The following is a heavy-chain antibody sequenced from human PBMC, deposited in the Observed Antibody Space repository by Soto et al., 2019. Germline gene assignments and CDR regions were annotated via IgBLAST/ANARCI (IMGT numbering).Heavy chain of an antibody. Sequence: SLRLSYAASGFIFSSYAMSWVRQAPGKGLEWVSVISGSDDSTYYADSVKGRFTISRDNSKNTLYLQMNSLRAEDTAVYYCAKRSRSSTFDYWGQGTLVTVSS. V-gene: IGHV3-23*01. CDR2: ISGSDDST. CDR1: GFIFSSYA. J-gene: IGHJ4*02. D-gene: IGHD6-6*01. CDR3: AKRSRSSTFDY.